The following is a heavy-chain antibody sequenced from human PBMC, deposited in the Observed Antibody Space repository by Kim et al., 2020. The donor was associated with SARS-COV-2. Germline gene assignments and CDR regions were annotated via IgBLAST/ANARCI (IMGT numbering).Heavy chain of an antibody. J-gene: IGHJ6*02. CDR3: ARERSSINYYYGMDV. Sequence: GGSLRLSCAASGFTFSSYEMNWVRQAPGKGLEWVSYISGSGSTIYYADSVKGRFTISRDNAKNSLYLQMNSLRAEDTAVYYCARERSSINYYYGMDVWGQGTTVTVSS. D-gene: IGHD2-2*01. V-gene: IGHV3-48*03. CDR2: ISGSGSTI. CDR1: GFTFSSYE.